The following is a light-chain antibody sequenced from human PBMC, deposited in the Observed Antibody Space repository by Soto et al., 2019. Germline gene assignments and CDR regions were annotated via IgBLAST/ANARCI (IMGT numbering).Light chain of an antibody. CDR1: QDIGTY. Sequence: AIRMTQSPSSFSASTGDRVSITCRATQDIGTYLAWYQQIPGKAPKLLIYDASTLQTGVPSRFSGSGSGTDLTLTTSHPQSEDFGTYYCQQYSTYRTFGQGTKVDIK. CDR2: DAS. CDR3: QQYSTYRT. V-gene: IGKV1-8*01. J-gene: IGKJ1*01.